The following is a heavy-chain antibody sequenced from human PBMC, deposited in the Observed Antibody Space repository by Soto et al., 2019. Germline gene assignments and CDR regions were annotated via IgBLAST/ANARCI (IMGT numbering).Heavy chain of an antibody. CDR1: SGSISSSNW. Sequence: SETLSLTYAVSSGSISSSNWWSWVRQPPGKGLEWIGEIYHSGSTNYNPSLKSRVTISVDKSKNQFSLKLSSVTAADTAVYYCARSLYYDFWSGYLAYYYYYMDVWGKGTTVTVSS. D-gene: IGHD3-3*01. CDR3: ARSLYYDFWSGYLAYYYYYMDV. V-gene: IGHV4-4*02. CDR2: IYHSGST. J-gene: IGHJ6*03.